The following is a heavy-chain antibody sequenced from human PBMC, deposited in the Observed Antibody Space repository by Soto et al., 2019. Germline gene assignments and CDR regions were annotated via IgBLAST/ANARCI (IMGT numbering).Heavy chain of an antibody. J-gene: IGHJ4*02. Sequence: PSETLSLTCTVSGGSISSSSYYWGWFRQPPGKGLEWIGSFYYRGSTYYNPSLKSRVTISVDTSKNQFSLKLSSVTAADTAVYYCARAYGGYADYWGQGALVTVSS. V-gene: IGHV4-39*07. CDR2: FYYRGST. D-gene: IGHD5-12*01. CDR3: ARAYGGYADY. CDR1: GGSISSSSYY.